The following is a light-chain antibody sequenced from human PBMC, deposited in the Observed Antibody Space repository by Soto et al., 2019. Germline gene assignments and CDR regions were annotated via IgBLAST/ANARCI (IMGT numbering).Light chain of an antibody. CDR2: DAS. V-gene: IGKV3-15*01. J-gene: IGKJ5*01. CDR1: QSVSSN. CDR3: QQYNNWPPIT. Sequence: EIVMTQSPATLSVSRGERATLSCRASQSVSSNLAWYQQKPGQAPRLLMYDASTRATGIPARFSGSGSGTEFTLIISSLQSEDFAVYYCQQYNNWPPITFGQGTRLEIK.